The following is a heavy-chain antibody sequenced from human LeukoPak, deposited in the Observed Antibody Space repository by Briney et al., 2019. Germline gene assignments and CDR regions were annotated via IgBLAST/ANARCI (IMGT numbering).Heavy chain of an antibody. CDR3: ARGGYYGSGNDFRFDP. CDR1: GYTFTSYY. D-gene: IGHD3-10*01. Sequence: ASVKVSCKASGYTFTSYYMHWVRQAPGQGLEWMGWISAYNGNTNYAQNLQGRVTMTTDTSTSTAYMELRSLRSDDTAVYYCARGGYYGSGNDFRFDPWGQGTLVTVSS. V-gene: IGHV1-18*04. CDR2: ISAYNGNT. J-gene: IGHJ5*02.